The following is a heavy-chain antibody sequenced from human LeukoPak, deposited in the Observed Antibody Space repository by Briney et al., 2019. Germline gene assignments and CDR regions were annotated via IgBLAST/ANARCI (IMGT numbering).Heavy chain of an antibody. CDR2: ISGSGGTT. J-gene: IGHJ4*02. Sequence: GGSLRLSCAASGFIFSRYGMSWVRQAPGKGLEWVSAISGSGGTTYYTDSVKGRFTISRDNSKNALYLQMNSLRADDTAVYYCAKEWGVDYGLRYWGQGTLATVSS. CDR1: GFIFSRYG. V-gene: IGHV3-23*01. CDR3: AKEWGVDYGLRY. D-gene: IGHD4-17*01.